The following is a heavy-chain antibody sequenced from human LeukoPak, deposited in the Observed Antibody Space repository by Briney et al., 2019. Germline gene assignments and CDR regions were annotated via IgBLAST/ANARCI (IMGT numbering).Heavy chain of an antibody. D-gene: IGHD3-22*01. V-gene: IGHV1-18*01. Sequence: GASVKVSCKASGYTFTSYGISWVRQAPGQGLERMGWISAYNGNTNYAQKLQGRVTMTTDTSTSTAYMELRSLRSDDTAVYYCARDLVNYYDSSGYYYWGQGTLVTVSS. J-gene: IGHJ4*02. CDR1: GYTFTSYG. CDR2: ISAYNGNT. CDR3: ARDLVNYYDSSGYYY.